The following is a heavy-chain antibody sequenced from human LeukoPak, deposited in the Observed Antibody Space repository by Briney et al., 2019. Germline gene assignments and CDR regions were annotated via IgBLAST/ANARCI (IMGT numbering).Heavy chain of an antibody. J-gene: IGHJ6*02. V-gene: IGHV4-4*07. CDR3: ARVGRAGPSDYGTDV. CDR2: IFSSGST. CDR1: DGSISTYY. D-gene: IGHD3-10*01. Sequence: SETLSLTCTVSDGSISTYYWSWIRQPAGKGLEWIGRIFSSGSTNYNPSLKSRVTMSVDTAKNQFSLKLSCVTAADTAVYYCARVGRAGPSDYGTDVWGQGTTVTVSS.